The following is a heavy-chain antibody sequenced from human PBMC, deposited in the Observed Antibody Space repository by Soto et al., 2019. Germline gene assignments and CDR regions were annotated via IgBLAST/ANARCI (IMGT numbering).Heavy chain of an antibody. J-gene: IGHJ6*02. V-gene: IGHV1-69*12. CDR1: GGTFSRYG. Sequence: QVQLVQSGAEVKKPGSPVKVSCKASGGTFSRYGISWVRQAPGRGLEWMGGIIPIFGTANYAQKFQGRVTITADESTSTAYMELRSLRSEDTAVYYCARARNDNYYYGMDVWGQGTTVTVSS. D-gene: IGHD3-22*01. CDR2: IIPIFGTA. CDR3: ARARNDNYYYGMDV.